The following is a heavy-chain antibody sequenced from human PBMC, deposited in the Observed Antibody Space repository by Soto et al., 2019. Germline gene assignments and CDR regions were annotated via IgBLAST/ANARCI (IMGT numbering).Heavy chain of an antibody. D-gene: IGHD1-26*01. V-gene: IGHV4-31*03. J-gene: IGHJ4*02. CDR2: IYYTGGT. CDR1: GGSISSGSYY. Sequence: PSETLSLTCTVSGGSISSGSYYWTWIRQLPGKGLEYIGYIYYTGGTHYNPSLKSRVTISVDTSKSQFSLNLGSVTAADTAVYYCARDRSMSATFDYWGQGTLVTVSS. CDR3: ARDRSMSATFDY.